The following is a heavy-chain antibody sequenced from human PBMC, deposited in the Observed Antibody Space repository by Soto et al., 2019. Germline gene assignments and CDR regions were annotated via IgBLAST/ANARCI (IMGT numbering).Heavy chain of an antibody. V-gene: IGHV3-48*02. CDR2: ISNTSRTK. D-gene: IGHD1-1*01. Sequence: EVQVVESGGGLIQPGGSLRLSCAGSGFDFSKYNIDWVRQAPGKGLEWISYISNTSRTKFYADSVKGRFTISRDNARNSLFLEMNSLRDEDTAVYYCARDGNRGYDMDVWGQGTTVTVSS. CDR3: ARDGNRGYDMDV. J-gene: IGHJ6*02. CDR1: GFDFSKYN.